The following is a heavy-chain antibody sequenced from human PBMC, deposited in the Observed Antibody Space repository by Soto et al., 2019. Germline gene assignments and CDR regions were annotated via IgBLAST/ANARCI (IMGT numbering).Heavy chain of an antibody. CDR3: ATVPHGWGSGVAGSVDY. Sequence: QVQLQESGPGLVKPSGTLSLTCAVSGGSISSSNWWSWVRQPPGKGLEWIGEIYHSGSTNHNPSLKRRVTISVDASKNQFSLKLTSVAAADTAVYYCATVPHGWGSGVAGSVDYWGQGTLVTVSS. J-gene: IGHJ4*02. V-gene: IGHV4-4*02. CDR2: IYHSGST. D-gene: IGHD6-19*01. CDR1: GGSISSSNW.